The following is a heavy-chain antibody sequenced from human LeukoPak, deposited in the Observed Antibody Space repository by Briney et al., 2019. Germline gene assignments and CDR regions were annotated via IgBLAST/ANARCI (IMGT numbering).Heavy chain of an antibody. CDR2: IYYSGST. D-gene: IGHD3-10*01. V-gene: IGHV4-30-4*08. Sequence: SETLSLTCTVSGGSISSGDYYWSWIRQPPGKGLERIVYIYYSGSTYYNPSLKSRVTISVDTSKTQFSLKLSSVTAADTAVYYCARDTDMVRGVIERAFDIWGHGTIVAVSS. J-gene: IGHJ3*02. CDR3: ARDTDMVRGVIERAFDI. CDR1: GGSISSGDYY.